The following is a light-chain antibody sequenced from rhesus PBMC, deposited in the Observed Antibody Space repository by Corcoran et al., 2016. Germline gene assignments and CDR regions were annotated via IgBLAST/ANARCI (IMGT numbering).Light chain of an antibody. Sequence: DIQMTQSPSSLSASVGDRVTITCRASQGITNDLAWYQQKPGETPTLLIYEASSLQSGLPSRFRGSGSGTDFTLTISSLQPEDFATYYCQHYYSTPLTFGGGTKVEIK. CDR2: EAS. J-gene: IGKJ4*01. V-gene: IGKV1-25*01. CDR3: QHYYSTPLT. CDR1: QGITND.